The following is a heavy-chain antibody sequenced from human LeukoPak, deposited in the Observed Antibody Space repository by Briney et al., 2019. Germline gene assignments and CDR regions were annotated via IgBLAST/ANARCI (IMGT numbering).Heavy chain of an antibody. V-gene: IGHV4-38-2*02. J-gene: IGHJ4*02. Sequence: SETLSLTCTVSGYSISSGYYWGWIRQPPGKGLEWIGSIYYSGSTYYNPSLKSRVTISVDTSKNQFSLKLSSVTAADTAVYYCARVQYSSSSAYYFDYWGQGTLVTVSS. D-gene: IGHD6-6*01. CDR3: ARVQYSSSSAYYFDY. CDR1: GYSISSGYY. CDR2: IYYSGST.